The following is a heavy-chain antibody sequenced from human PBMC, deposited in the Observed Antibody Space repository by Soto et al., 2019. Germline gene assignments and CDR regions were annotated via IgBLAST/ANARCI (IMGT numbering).Heavy chain of an antibody. V-gene: IGHV3-23*01. D-gene: IGHD2-15*01. Sequence: EVQLLESGGGLVQPGGSLRLSCVAPGFSFRNFAMSWIRQAPGKGLEWISGISYTGSHIYYADSVRGRFSISRDNPKITLYLQMKSLRVNDTAVYYCAKGGSTYFNDDPFDIWGQGKMVNVSS. J-gene: IGHJ3*02. CDR2: ISYTGSHI. CDR1: GFSFRNFA. CDR3: AKGGSTYFNDDPFDI.